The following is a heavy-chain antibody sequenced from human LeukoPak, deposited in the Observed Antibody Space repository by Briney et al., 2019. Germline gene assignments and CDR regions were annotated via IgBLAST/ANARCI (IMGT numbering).Heavy chain of an antibody. J-gene: IGHJ4*02. V-gene: IGHV4-59*02. D-gene: IGHD1-26*01. CDR2: FLYSGTT. CDR1: NGAVKDYY. CDR3: ATLVYSGSRYHFDT. Sequence: SETLSLTCSVSNGAVKDYYWTWIRQPPGQGLEWIGNFLYSGTTTYRASLDSRLIISVDNSKNTVSLRLFSVTAADTAVYYCATLVYSGSRYHFDTWGQGTLVTVSS.